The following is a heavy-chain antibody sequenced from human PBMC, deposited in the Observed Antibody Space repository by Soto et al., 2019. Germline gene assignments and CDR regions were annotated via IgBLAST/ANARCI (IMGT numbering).Heavy chain of an antibody. D-gene: IGHD2-15*01. J-gene: IGHJ5*02. Sequence: SETLSLTCTVSCGSISSSSYYWAWIRQPPGKGLEWIGSIYYSGSSYYNPSLKSRLTISVDTSKNQVSLKLSSVTAADTAVYYCASRLRSGYCSGGTCNNGFGPWGQGTLVTVSS. CDR1: CGSISSSSYY. CDR3: ASRLRSGYCSGGTCNNGFGP. V-gene: IGHV4-39*01. CDR2: IYYSGSS.